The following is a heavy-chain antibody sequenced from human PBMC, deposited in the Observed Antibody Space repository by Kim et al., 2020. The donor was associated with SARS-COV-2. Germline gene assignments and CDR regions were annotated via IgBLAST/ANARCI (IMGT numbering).Heavy chain of an antibody. CDR2: ISYDGSNK. Sequence: GGSLRLSCAASGFTFSSYAMHWVRQAPGKGLEWVAVISYDGSNKYYADSVKGRFTISRDNSKNTLYLQMNSLRAEDTAVYYCARDGSSWYLSGWFDPWGQGTLVTVSS. J-gene: IGHJ5*02. D-gene: IGHD6-13*01. V-gene: IGHV3-30*04. CDR1: GFTFSSYA. CDR3: ARDGSSWYLSGWFDP.